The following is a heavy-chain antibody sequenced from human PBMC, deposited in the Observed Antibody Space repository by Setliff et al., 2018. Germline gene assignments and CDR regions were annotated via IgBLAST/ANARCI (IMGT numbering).Heavy chain of an antibody. CDR3: VRSSAPQVVLAADFDF. CDR1: GFGFTTFG. Sequence: ASVKVSCKTSGFGFTTFGFSWVRQAPGQGLEWLGSINPCSGNTNYPQWLQDRVTMTIDTSATTVYMELQSLRSDDTAVYYCVRSSAPQVVLAADFDFWGQGTPVTVSS. CDR2: INPCSGNT. V-gene: IGHV1-18*01. D-gene: IGHD6-19*01. J-gene: IGHJ4*02.